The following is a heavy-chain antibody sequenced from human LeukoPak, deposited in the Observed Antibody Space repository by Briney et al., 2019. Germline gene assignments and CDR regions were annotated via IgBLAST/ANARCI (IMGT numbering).Heavy chain of an antibody. J-gene: IGHJ4*02. CDR2: VIPDSGAT. CDR1: GYTFIGYN. V-gene: IGHV1-2*06. Sequence: ASVKVSCKTSGYTFIGYNMHWVRQAPGKGLEWVGRVIPDSGATDYAQKYQGRVTMTRDTSTSTAFMELSGLTSDDTAVYYCVRGWSSGEGNWGQGTLVTVSS. D-gene: IGHD3-22*01. CDR3: VRGWSSGEGN.